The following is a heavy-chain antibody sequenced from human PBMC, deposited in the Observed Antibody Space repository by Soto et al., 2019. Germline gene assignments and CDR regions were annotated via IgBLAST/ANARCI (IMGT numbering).Heavy chain of an antibody. D-gene: IGHD1-1*01. J-gene: IGHJ4*02. CDR2: IRSSSS. CDR1: GFTLSTYS. CDR3: VRDYNWGLDY. Sequence: GGSLRLSCAASGFTLSTYSVNWVRQAPGKGLEWISYIRSSSSVYADSVKGRFTISADVAKNSVYLQMNDLRAEDTAVYYCVRDYNWGLDYWGQGTLVTVSS. V-gene: IGHV3-48*01.